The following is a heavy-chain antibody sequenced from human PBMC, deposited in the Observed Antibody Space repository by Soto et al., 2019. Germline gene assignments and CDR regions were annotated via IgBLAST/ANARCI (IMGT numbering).Heavy chain of an antibody. V-gene: IGHV1-18*01. D-gene: IGHD6-13*01. Sequence: ASVKVSCKASGYTFTSYGISWVRQAPGQGLEWMGWISAYNGNTNYAQKLQGRVTMTTDTSTSTAYMELRSLRSEDTAVYYCASRYTAAGTRGYFDYWGQGTLVTVSS. CDR1: GYTFTSYG. CDR3: ASRYTAAGTRGYFDY. J-gene: IGHJ4*02. CDR2: ISAYNGNT.